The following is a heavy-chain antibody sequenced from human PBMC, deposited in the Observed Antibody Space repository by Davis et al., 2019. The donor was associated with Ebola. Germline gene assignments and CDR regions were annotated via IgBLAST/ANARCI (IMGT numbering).Heavy chain of an antibody. J-gene: IGHJ2*01. CDR2: INWNGGST. Sequence: GESLKISCAASGFTFDDYGMSWVRQAPGKGLEWVSGINWNGGSTGCADSVKGRFTISRDNAKNSLYLQMNSLRAEDTALYYCARDLYYYDSSGYHEGRYFDLWGRGTLVTVSS. V-gene: IGHV3-20*04. D-gene: IGHD3-22*01. CDR1: GFTFDDYG. CDR3: ARDLYYYDSSGYHEGRYFDL.